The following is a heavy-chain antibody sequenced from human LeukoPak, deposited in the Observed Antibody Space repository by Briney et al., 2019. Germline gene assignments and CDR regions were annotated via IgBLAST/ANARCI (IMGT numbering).Heavy chain of an antibody. CDR1: VFTFSRHG. Sequence: GGSLRLSCVASVFTFSRHGMNWVRHAPGKGLEWVAGISPGADITYYAESVKGRFTISRDNSKNTLYLQINTLRAEDTAIYYCATDCGWLHFCSWGQGTLATVSS. J-gene: IGHJ5*02. CDR3: ATDCGWLHFCS. V-gene: IGHV3-23*01. D-gene: IGHD5-24*01. CDR2: ISPGADIT.